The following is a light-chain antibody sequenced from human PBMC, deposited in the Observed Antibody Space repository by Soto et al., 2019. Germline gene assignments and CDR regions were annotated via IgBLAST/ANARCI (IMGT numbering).Light chain of an antibody. CDR1: SSNIGAGYE. V-gene: IGLV1-40*01. Sequence: QSVLTQPPSVSEAPGQRVTISCNGSSSNIGAGYEAHWYQQVPGTAPKLLIYENNNRPSGVPDRFSGSKSGTSAPLAITGLQAEDEAEYYCQSYDSSLSGYVFGTGTKLTVL. CDR2: ENN. CDR3: QSYDSSLSGYV. J-gene: IGLJ1*01.